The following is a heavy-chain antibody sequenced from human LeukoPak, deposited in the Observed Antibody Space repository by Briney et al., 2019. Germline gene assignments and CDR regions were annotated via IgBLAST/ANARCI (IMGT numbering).Heavy chain of an antibody. V-gene: IGHV3-7*03. CDR2: IKEDGSEK. D-gene: IGHD2-15*01. Sequence: GGSLRLSCAASGFTFSTYWMDWVRQAPGKGLEWVANIKEDGSEKYYEDSVKGRFTISRDNAKNSLYLQMNSLRAEDTAVYYCARNVGWFRFDYWGQGTLVAVSS. CDR3: ARNVGWFRFDY. CDR1: GFTFSTYW. J-gene: IGHJ4*02.